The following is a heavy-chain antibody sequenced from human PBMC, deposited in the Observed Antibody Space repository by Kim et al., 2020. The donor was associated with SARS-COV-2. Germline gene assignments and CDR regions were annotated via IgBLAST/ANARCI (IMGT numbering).Heavy chain of an antibody. Sequence: ASVKVSCKASGYTFTRYDINWVRQATGQGLEWMGWMNPNSGNTGYAQKFQGRVTMTRNTSISTAYMELSSLRSEDTAVYYCARGRSPRIAAAKGWCDPWGQGTLVTVSS. CDR2: MNPNSGNT. J-gene: IGHJ5*02. V-gene: IGHV1-8*01. D-gene: IGHD6-13*01. CDR3: ARGRSPRIAAAKGWCDP. CDR1: GYTFTRYD.